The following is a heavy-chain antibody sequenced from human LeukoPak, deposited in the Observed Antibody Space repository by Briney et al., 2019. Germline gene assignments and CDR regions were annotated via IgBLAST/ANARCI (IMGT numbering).Heavy chain of an antibody. V-gene: IGHV3-23*01. Sequence: GGSLRLSCAASGFTFSSYAMSWDRQAPGKGLEWVSAISGSGGSTYYADSVKGRFTISRDNSKNTLYLQMNSLRAEDTAVYYCAKAGFDWLSTFDYWGQGTLVTVSS. D-gene: IGHD3-9*01. CDR3: AKAGFDWLSTFDY. J-gene: IGHJ4*02. CDR1: GFTFSSYA. CDR2: ISGSGGST.